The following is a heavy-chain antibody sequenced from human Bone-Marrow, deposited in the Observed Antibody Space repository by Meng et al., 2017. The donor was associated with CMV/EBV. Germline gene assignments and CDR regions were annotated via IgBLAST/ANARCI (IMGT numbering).Heavy chain of an antibody. CDR3: VRDRRNGAIDY. CDR1: GFTFSDYY. D-gene: IGHD1-26*01. CDR2: ISSSGSTI. Sequence: GGSLRLSCAASGFTFSDYYMSWIRQAPGKGLEWVSYISSSGSTIYYADSVKGRFTISRDNAKNSLYLQLHSLRAEDTAIYYCVRDRRNGAIDYWGQGTLEPVSS. J-gene: IGHJ4*02. V-gene: IGHV3-11*04.